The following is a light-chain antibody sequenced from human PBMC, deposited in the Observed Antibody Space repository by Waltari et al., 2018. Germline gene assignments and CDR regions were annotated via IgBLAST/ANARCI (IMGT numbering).Light chain of an antibody. CDR3: QQYGSSTGLT. Sequence: EIVLTQSPGTLSLSPGERATLSCRASQSVSSSYLAWYQQKPGQAPRLLIYGESSRATDNPDRFSGSGSGTDFTLTISRLEPEDFAMFYCQQYGSSTGLTFGGGTKVEIK. CDR2: GES. V-gene: IGKV3-20*01. CDR1: QSVSSSY. J-gene: IGKJ4*01.